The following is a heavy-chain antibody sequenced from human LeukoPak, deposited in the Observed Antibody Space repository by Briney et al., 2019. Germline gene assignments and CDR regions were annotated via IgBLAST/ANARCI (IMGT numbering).Heavy chain of an antibody. V-gene: IGHV4-4*07. Sequence: SETLSLTCTVSGGSISSYYWSWIRQPAGKGLEWIGRIYTSGSTNYNPSLKSRVTISVDTSKNQFSLKLSSVTAADTAVYYCATRSGYSYGYSPDYWGQGTLVTVSS. J-gene: IGHJ4*02. D-gene: IGHD5-18*01. CDR2: IYTSGST. CDR1: GGSISSYY. CDR3: ATRSGYSYGYSPDY.